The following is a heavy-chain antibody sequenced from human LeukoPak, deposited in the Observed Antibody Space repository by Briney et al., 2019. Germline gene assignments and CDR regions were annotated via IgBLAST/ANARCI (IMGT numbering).Heavy chain of an antibody. CDR1: GFTFSSYE. D-gene: IGHD3-10*02. V-gene: IGHV3-48*03. CDR2: ISSSGSTI. Sequence: GGSLRLSCAASGFTFSSYEMKWVRPAPGKGLEWVSYISSSGSTIYYADSVKGRFTISRDNAKNSLYLQMNSLRAEDTAVYYCAELGITKIGGVWGKGTTVTISS. J-gene: IGHJ6*04. CDR3: AELGITKIGGV.